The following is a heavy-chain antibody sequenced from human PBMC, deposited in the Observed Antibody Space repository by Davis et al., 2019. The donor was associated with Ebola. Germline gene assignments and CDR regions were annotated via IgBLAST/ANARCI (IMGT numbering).Heavy chain of an antibody. CDR3: AVYGTPFDY. CDR2: INSDGSST. Sequence: GESLKISCAASGFTFSSYWMHWVRQAPGKGLVWVSRINSDGSSTSYADSVKGRFTISRDNAKNTLYLQMNSLRAEDTAVYYCAVYGTPFDYWGQGTLVTVSS. V-gene: IGHV3-74*01. D-gene: IGHD5/OR15-5a*01. CDR1: GFTFSSYW. J-gene: IGHJ4*02.